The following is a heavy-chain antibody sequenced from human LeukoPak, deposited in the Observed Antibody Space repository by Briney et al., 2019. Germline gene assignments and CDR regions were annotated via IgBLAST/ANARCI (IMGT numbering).Heavy chain of an antibody. V-gene: IGHV4-4*07. CDR3: ARDVVVPAVDWRWFDP. Sequence: SQTLSLTCTVSRGSISSYYWSWIRQPAGKGLEWIGRIYTSGSTNYNPSLKSRVTMSVDTSKNQFSLKLSSVTAADTAVYYCARDVVVPAVDWRWFDPWGQGTLVTVSS. D-gene: IGHD2-2*01. J-gene: IGHJ5*02. CDR1: RGSISSYY. CDR2: IYTSGST.